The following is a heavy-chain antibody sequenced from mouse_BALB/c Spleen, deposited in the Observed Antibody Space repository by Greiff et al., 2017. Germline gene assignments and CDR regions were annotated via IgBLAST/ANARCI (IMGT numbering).Heavy chain of an antibody. J-gene: IGHJ4*01. CDR3: ARGYADY. CDR2: ISSGSSTI. V-gene: IGHV5-17*02. D-gene: IGHD2-14*01. CDR1: GFTFSSFG. Sequence: EVQGVESGGGLVQPGGSRKLSCAASGFTFSSFGMHWVRQAPEKGLEWVAYISSGSSTIYYADTVKGRFTISRDNPKNTLFLQMTSLRSEDTAMYYCARGYADYWGQGTSVTVSS.